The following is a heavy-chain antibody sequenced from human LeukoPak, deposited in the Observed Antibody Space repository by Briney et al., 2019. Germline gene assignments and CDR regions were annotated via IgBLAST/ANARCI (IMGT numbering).Heavy chain of an antibody. CDR2: INWNSDSI. J-gene: IGHJ4*02. D-gene: IGHD3-16*01. Sequence: GRSLRLSCAVSGFTFDDYAMHWVRQVPGKGLEWVSGINWNSDSIGYADSVKGRFTTSRDNAKNSLYLQMNSLRAEDTAFYYCAINGGGDRGYGNFDYWGQGTLVTVSS. CDR3: AINGGGDRGYGNFDY. CDR1: GFTFDDYA. V-gene: IGHV3-9*01.